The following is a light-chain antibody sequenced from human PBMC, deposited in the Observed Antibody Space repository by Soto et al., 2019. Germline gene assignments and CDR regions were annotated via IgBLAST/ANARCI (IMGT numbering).Light chain of an antibody. CDR3: HWNYDISWIL. J-gene: IGKJ5*01. CDR2: AAS. CDR1: ETISIF. Sequence: VQMTQSPSSLSVSVGDRVTMTCGASETISIFLNWYQVKPGTAPKLLIYAASTLQDGVPLRFSGSGSGTDFNLTINSMQPEDFASYDCHWNYDISWILFGQGTRLEIK. V-gene: IGKV1-39*01.